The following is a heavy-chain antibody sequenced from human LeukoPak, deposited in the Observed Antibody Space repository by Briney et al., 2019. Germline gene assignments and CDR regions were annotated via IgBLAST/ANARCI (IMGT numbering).Heavy chain of an antibody. V-gene: IGHV3-30*02. J-gene: IGHJ4*02. CDR2: IRYDGSNK. CDR1: GFTFSSYG. CDR3: AKDRIAARPTYDY. D-gene: IGHD6-6*01. Sequence: GGSLRLSCAASGFTFSSYGMHWVRQAPGKGLEWVAFIRYDGSNKYYADSVKGRFTISRDNSKNTLYMQMNSLRAEDTAVYYCAKDRIAARPTYDYWGQGTLVTVSS.